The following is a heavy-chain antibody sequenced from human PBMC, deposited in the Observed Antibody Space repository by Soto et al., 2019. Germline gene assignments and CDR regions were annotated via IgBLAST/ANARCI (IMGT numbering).Heavy chain of an antibody. Sequence: PSETLSLTCAVSGGSISSSNWWSWVRQPPGKGLEWIGEIYHSGSTNYNPSLKSRVTISVDKSKNQFSLKLSSVTAADTAVYYCARGMTTDDFYYFDYWGQGALVTVSS. CDR1: GGSISSSNW. J-gene: IGHJ4*02. CDR2: IYHSGST. CDR3: ARGMTTDDFYYFDY. D-gene: IGHD3-3*01. V-gene: IGHV4-4*02.